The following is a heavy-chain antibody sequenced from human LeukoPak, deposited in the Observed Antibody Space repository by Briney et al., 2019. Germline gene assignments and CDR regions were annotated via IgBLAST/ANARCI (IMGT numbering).Heavy chain of an antibody. CDR1: GGSISSYY. V-gene: IGHV4-59*01. CDR3: ARGHVVRGVINPRDYYYMDV. D-gene: IGHD3-10*01. CDR2: IYYSGST. Sequence: SETLSLTCTVSGGSISSYYWSWIRQPPGKGLEWIGYIYYSGSTNYNPSLKSRVTISVDTSKNQFSLKLSSVTAADTAVYYCARGHVVRGVINPRDYYYMDVWGKGTTVTISS. J-gene: IGHJ6*03.